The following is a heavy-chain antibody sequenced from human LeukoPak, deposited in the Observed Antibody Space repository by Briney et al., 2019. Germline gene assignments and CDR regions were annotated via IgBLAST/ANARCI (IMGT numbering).Heavy chain of an antibody. CDR2: ISHSGSP. CDR3: ARVVRPQGEFDS. CDR1: DYSITYSYF. V-gene: IGHV4-38-2*01. D-gene: IGHD2-15*01. Sequence: SETLSLTCAVSDYSITYSYFWAWIRQPPAKGLEWIGSISHSGSPHYSPTLESRVTISRDTSENKFSLKMTSVTAADTAVYFCARVVRPQGEFDSWGQGTLVIISS. J-gene: IGHJ4*02.